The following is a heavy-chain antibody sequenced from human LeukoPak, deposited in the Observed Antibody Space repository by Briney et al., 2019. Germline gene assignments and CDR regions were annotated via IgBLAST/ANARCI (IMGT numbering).Heavy chain of an antibody. J-gene: IGHJ4*02. CDR3: ARDLRREQQLVLGY. CDR2: ISAYNGNT. D-gene: IGHD6-13*01. CDR1: GYTFTSYG. Sequence: ASAKVSCKASGYTFTSYGISWVRQAPGQGLEWMGWISAYNGNTNYAQKLQGRVTMTTDTSTSTAYMELRSLRSDDTAVYYCARDLRREQQLVLGYWGQGTLVTVSS. V-gene: IGHV1-18*04.